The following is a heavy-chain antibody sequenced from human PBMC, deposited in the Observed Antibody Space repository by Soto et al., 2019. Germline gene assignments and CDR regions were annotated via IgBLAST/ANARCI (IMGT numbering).Heavy chain of an antibody. CDR1: GFTVSSTY. CDR3: GSGFAVTTGTTDAFDI. CDR2: IYRDGST. V-gene: IGHV3-53*01. J-gene: IGHJ3*02. Sequence: GGSLRLSCAASGFTVSSTYMTWVRQAPGKGLEWVSGIYRDGSTSSADSAKGRCTIFRDNSTNTLSLQMSAMRTEDTTAEYCGSGFAVTTGTTDAFDIWGQGTMVTVSS. D-gene: IGHD4-17*01.